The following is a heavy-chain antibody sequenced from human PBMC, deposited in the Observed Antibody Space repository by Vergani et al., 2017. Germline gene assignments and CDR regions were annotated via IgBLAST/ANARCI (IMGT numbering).Heavy chain of an antibody. CDR3: ARDPDNYDDGGY. CDR2: IIPILGIA. Sequence: QVQLVQSGAEVKKPGSSVKVSCKASGGTFSSYAISWVRQAPGQGLEWMGRIIPILGIANYAQKVQGRVTITADKSTSTAYMELSSLRSEDTAVYYCARDPDNYDDGGYWGQGTLVTVSS. J-gene: IGHJ4*02. V-gene: IGHV1-69*04. CDR1: GGTFSSYA. D-gene: IGHD3-22*01.